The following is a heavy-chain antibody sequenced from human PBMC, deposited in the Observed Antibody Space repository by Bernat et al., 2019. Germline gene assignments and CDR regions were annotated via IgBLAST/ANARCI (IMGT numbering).Heavy chain of an antibody. CDR1: GFTFSTYA. V-gene: IGHV3-23*01. D-gene: IGHD6-13*01. CDR3: AKGLASSWPGSDC. CDR2: ITDRGCGP. Sequence: EVQLLESGGGLVQPGGSLRLFCTASGFTFSTYAMTWVRQAPRKGLEWVSTITDRGCGPYNADSEKGRFTICRDKTKSTLYLQMNNLRAEDTALYYCAKGLASSWPGSDCWGQGTLVTVSS. J-gene: IGHJ4*02.